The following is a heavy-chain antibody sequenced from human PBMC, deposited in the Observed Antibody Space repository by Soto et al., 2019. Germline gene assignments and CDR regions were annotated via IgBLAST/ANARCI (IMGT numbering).Heavy chain of an antibody. CDR1: GGPFSGYY. CDR3: ARGRKGERKKYDFWRGYYPGYYYYGMDV. Sequence: TSETLSLTCAVYGGPFSGYYWSWIRQPPGKGLEWIGEINHSGSTNYNSSLKSRVTISVDTTKNQFSLKLSSVTAADTAVYYCARGRKGERKKYDFWRGYYPGYYYYGMDVWGQGTTVTVSS. CDR2: INHSGST. V-gene: IGHV4-34*01. J-gene: IGHJ6*02. D-gene: IGHD3-3*01.